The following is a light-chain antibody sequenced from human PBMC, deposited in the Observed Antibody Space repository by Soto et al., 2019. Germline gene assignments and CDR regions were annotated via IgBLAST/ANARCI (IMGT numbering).Light chain of an antibody. CDR3: QQYGPSPMYT. CDR2: GAS. J-gene: IGKJ2*01. CDR1: QTVNSAY. V-gene: IGKV3-20*01. Sequence: DSVLTQSPGTLSLSPGERVTLSCRASQTVNSAYLAWYQKKPGQAPRLLLYGASSRATGLPDRFSGSVSGTDITLTISRLEPEDVAVYYCQQYGPSPMYTFGQGTKLEIK.